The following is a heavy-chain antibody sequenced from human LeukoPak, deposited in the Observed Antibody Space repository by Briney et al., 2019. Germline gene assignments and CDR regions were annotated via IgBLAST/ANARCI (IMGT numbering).Heavy chain of an antibody. Sequence: GASVKVSCKASGYIFTSYDINWVRQATGQGLEGMGWMNPNSGNTGYAQKFQGRVTMTRNTSISTAYMELSSLRSEDTAVYYCARGRTHYDYVWGSYQGPNDYWGQGTLVTVSS. V-gene: IGHV1-8*01. CDR2: MNPNSGNT. D-gene: IGHD3-16*02. J-gene: IGHJ4*02. CDR1: GYIFTSYD. CDR3: ARGRTHYDYVWGSYQGPNDY.